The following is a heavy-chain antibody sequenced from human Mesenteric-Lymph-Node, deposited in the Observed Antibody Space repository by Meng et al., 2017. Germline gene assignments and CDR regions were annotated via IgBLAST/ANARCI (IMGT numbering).Heavy chain of an antibody. CDR2: IYYSGST. Sequence: QWQLQESGPGLVKPSQTLSLTCTVSGGSISSGGFYWSWIRQHPGKGLEWIGYIYYSGSTYYNPSLRSRVAISIDTSKNQFSLKLTSVTAADTAVYYCASASYYYGSGWGQGTLVTVSS. V-gene: IGHV4-31*03. CDR3: ASASYYYGSG. J-gene: IGHJ4*02. D-gene: IGHD3-10*01. CDR1: GGSISSGGFY.